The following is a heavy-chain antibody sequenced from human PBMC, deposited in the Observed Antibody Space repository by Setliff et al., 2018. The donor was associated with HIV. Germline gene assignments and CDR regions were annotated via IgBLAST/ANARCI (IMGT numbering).Heavy chain of an antibody. V-gene: IGHV1-2*02. CDR1: GYTFTHYY. CDR3: ARAESLGWYYNYMDV. Sequence: ASVKVSCKASGYTFTHYYIHWVRQAPGQGLEWLGWINPNSGDTNYAQSFQGRVTMTRDTSINTAYVDLSRLRFDDTAMYYCARAESLGWYYNYMDVWGKGTTVTVSS. CDR2: INPNSGDT. D-gene: IGHD1-20*01. J-gene: IGHJ6*03.